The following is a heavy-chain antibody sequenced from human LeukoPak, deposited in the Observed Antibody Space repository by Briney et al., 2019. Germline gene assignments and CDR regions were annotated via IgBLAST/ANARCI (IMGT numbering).Heavy chain of an antibody. V-gene: IGHV3-23*01. J-gene: IGHJ4*02. D-gene: IGHD2-15*01. CDR3: AKDSSGRYCSGGSCLPDFDY. Sequence: GGSLRLSCAASGFTFRNYVMTWVRQAPGKGLEWVSGISGSGGSIYYADSVKGRFTISRDNSKNTLYLQMNSLRAEDTAVYYCAKDSSGRYCSGGSCLPDFDYWGQGTLVTVSS. CDR2: ISGSGGSI. CDR1: GFTFRNYV.